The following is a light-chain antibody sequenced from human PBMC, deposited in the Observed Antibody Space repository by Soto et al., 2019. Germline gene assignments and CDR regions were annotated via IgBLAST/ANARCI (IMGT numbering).Light chain of an antibody. CDR2: EVT. Sequence: QSALTQPASVSGSPGQSITISCTGTRSDVGGYNHVAWYQHHPGKAPKRIIYEVTKRPSGVSNRFSGSKSGDTASLTISGLQAEDEADYYCSSHTASTTRIFGTGTKLTV. CDR3: SSHTASTTRI. V-gene: IGLV2-14*01. J-gene: IGLJ1*01. CDR1: RSDVGGYNH.